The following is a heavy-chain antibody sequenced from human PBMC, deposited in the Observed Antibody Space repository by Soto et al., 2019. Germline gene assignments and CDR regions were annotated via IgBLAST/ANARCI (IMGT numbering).Heavy chain of an antibody. CDR2: IYYSGST. Sequence: QLQLQESGPGLVKPSETLSLTCTVSGGSISSSSYYWGWIRQPPGKGLEWIGSIYYSGSTYYNPSLKSRVTISVDTSKNQFSLKLSYVTAADTAVYYCATNDPMIGVNWFDPWGQGTLVTVSS. V-gene: IGHV4-39*01. CDR1: GGSISSSSYY. D-gene: IGHD3-22*01. J-gene: IGHJ5*02. CDR3: ATNDPMIGVNWFDP.